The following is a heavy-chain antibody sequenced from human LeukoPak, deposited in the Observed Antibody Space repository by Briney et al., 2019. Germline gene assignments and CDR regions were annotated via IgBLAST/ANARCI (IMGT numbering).Heavy chain of an antibody. V-gene: IGHV3-23*01. CDR2: ISGSGGGT. Sequence: GGSLRLSCAASGFTFSSYAMSWVRQAPGKGLEWVSGISGSGGGTYYADSVKGRFIISRDNSKNTLFLQMHSLRAEDTAVYYCAREYYDSTGYGAEYFQHWGQGTLVTVSS. CDR1: GFTFSSYA. J-gene: IGHJ1*01. CDR3: AREYYDSTGYGAEYFQH. D-gene: IGHD3-22*01.